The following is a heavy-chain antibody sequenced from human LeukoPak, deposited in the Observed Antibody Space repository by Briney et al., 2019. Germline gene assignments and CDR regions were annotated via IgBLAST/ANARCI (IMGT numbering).Heavy chain of an antibody. D-gene: IGHD2-2*02. CDR1: GFTFSSYS. Sequence: GGSLRLSCAASGFTFSSYSMNWVRQAPGKGLEWVSYIGSSSSTIYYADSVKGRFTISRDNAKNSLYLQMNSLRAEDTAVYYCARDTVVPAAIRPTHAFDIWGQGTMVTVSS. CDR3: ARDTVVPAAIRPTHAFDI. CDR2: IGSSSSTI. V-gene: IGHV3-48*04. J-gene: IGHJ3*02.